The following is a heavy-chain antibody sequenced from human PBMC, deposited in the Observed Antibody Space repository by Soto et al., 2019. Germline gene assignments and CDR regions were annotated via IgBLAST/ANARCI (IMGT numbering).Heavy chain of an antibody. Sequence: SETLSLTCAVYGGSFSGYYWSWIRQPPGKGLEWIGEINHSGSTNYNPSLKSRVTISVDTSKNQFSLKLSSVTAADTAVYYCARGLLGLPYSSLNWFDPWGQGTLVPVSS. CDR3: ARGLLGLPYSSLNWFDP. J-gene: IGHJ5*02. V-gene: IGHV4-34*01. CDR1: GGSFSGYY. CDR2: INHSGST. D-gene: IGHD6-13*01.